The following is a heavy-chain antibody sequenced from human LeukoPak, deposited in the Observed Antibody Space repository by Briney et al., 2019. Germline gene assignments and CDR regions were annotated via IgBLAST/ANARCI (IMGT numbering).Heavy chain of an antibody. V-gene: IGHV4-31*03. J-gene: IGHJ4*02. CDR3: ARRPVTYDSSGYYEGAFDY. Sequence: SETLSLTCTVSGGSISSGGYYWSWIRQHPGKGLEWIGYTYYSGSTYYNPSLKSRVTISGGTSKNQFSLKLSSVTAADTAVYYCARRPVTYDSSGYYEGAFDYWGQGTLVTVSS. CDR1: GGSISSGGYY. D-gene: IGHD3-22*01. CDR2: TYYSGST.